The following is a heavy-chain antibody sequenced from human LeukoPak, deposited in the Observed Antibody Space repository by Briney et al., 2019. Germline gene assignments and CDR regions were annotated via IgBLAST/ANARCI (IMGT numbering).Heavy chain of an antibody. CDR3: AKDRASGWSPGYYFDY. CDR2: ISSSSTTR. D-gene: IGHD3-10*01. Sequence: PGGSLRLSCVVSGFTFSSCSMNWVRQAPGKGLEWVSYISSSSTTRYYADSVKGRFTISRDNSKNTLYLQMNSLRAEDTAVYYCAKDRASGWSPGYYFDYWGQGTLVTVSS. V-gene: IGHV3-48*01. J-gene: IGHJ4*02. CDR1: GFTFSSCS.